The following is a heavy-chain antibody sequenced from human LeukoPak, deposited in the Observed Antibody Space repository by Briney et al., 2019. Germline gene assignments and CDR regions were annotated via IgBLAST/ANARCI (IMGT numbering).Heavy chain of an antibody. J-gene: IGHJ3*02. CDR1: SGSISSGGYY. CDR2: IYYSGST. CDR3: ARDYYDSSGPGGSDAFDI. D-gene: IGHD3-22*01. Sequence: SQTLSLTCTVSSGSISSGGYYWSWIRQHPGKGLEWIGYIYYSGSTYYNPSLKSRVTISVDTSKNQFSLKLSSVTAADTAVYYCARDYYDSSGPGGSDAFDIWGQGTMVTVSS. V-gene: IGHV4-31*03.